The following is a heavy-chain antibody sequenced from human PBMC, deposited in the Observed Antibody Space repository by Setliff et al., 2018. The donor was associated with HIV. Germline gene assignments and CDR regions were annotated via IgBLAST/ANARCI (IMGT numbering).Heavy chain of an antibody. CDR3: AKAGVEWLFHTGYYYYMDV. Sequence: LRLSCAASGFTFSNSWMTWVRQAPGKGLEWVANINQDGSETYYVDSVEGRFTISRDNAKNSLYLQMNSLRADDTAVYYCAKAGVEWLFHTGYYYYMDVWGKGTTVTVSS. V-gene: IGHV3-7*01. D-gene: IGHD3-3*01. J-gene: IGHJ6*03. CDR1: GFTFSNSW. CDR2: INQDGSET.